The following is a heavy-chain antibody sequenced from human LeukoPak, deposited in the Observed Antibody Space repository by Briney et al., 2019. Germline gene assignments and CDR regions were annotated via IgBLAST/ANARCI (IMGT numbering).Heavy chain of an antibody. V-gene: IGHV4-34*01. CDR1: GGSFSGYY. Sequence: SETLSLTCAVYGGSFSGYYWSWVRQPPGKGLEWIGEINHSGSTNYNPSLKSRVTISVDTSKNQFSLKLSSVTAADTAVYYCARGRSSSWYGNWFDPWGQGTLVTVSS. CDR2: INHSGST. D-gene: IGHD6-13*01. J-gene: IGHJ5*02. CDR3: ARGRSSSWYGNWFDP.